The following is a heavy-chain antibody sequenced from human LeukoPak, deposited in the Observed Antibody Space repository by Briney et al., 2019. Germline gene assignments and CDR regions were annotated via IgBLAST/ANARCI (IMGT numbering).Heavy chain of an antibody. J-gene: IGHJ4*02. CDR2: ISAYNGNT. D-gene: IGHD6-13*01. CDR3: ARDRRSSSWYGDY. V-gene: IGHV1-18*01. CDR1: GYTFTSYG. Sequence: ASVKVSCKASGYTFTSYGISWVRQAPGQGLEWMGWISAYNGNTNYAQKLQGRVTMTTDTSTSTDYMELRSLRSDDTAVYYCARDRRSSSWYGDYWGQGTLVTVSS.